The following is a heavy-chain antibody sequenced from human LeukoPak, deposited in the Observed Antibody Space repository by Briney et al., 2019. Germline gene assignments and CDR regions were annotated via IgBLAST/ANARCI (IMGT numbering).Heavy chain of an antibody. J-gene: IGHJ4*02. Sequence: GGSLRLSCAASGFTFSSYAMSWVHQAPGKGLEWVSAISASGGSTNYADSVKGRFTISRDTSKDTLYLQMNSLRAEDTAVYYCAKDKTTVTLWGQGTLVTVSS. CDR2: ISASGGST. D-gene: IGHD4-11*01. V-gene: IGHV3-23*01. CDR3: AKDKTTVTL. CDR1: GFTFSSYA.